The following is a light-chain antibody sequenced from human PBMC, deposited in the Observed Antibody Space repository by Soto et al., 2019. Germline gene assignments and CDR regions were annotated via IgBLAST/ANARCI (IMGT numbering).Light chain of an antibody. CDR2: EVS. J-gene: IGLJ1*01. CDR3: SSYAGSNNYV. V-gene: IGLV2-8*01. CDR1: SSDVGGYNY. Sequence: QSALTQPPSASGSPGPSVTILCIGTSSDVGGYNYVSWYQQHPGKAPKLMIYEVSKRPSGVPDRFSGSKSGNTASLTVSGLQTDDEADYYCSSYAGSNNYVFGTGTKVTVL.